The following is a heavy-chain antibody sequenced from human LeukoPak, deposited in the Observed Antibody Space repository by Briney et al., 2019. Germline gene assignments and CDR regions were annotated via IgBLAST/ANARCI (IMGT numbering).Heavy chain of an antibody. V-gene: IGHV4-38-2*02. CDR2: IYHSGST. Sequence: SETLSLTCTVSGYSISSGYYWGWIRQPPGKGLEWIGSIYHSGSTYYNPSLKSRVTISVDTSKNQFSLKLSSVTAADTAVYYCARDLGPLYDSSGHFDYWGQGTLVTVSS. J-gene: IGHJ4*02. CDR1: GYSISSGYY. D-gene: IGHD3-22*01. CDR3: ARDLGPLYDSSGHFDY.